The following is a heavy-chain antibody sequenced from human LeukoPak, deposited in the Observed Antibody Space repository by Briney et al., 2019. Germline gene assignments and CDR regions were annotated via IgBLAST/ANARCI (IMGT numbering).Heavy chain of an antibody. CDR1: GFTFSSYW. CDR3: ARSGWYYDILTGFDY. V-gene: IGHV3-7*01. J-gene: IGHJ4*02. D-gene: IGHD3-9*01. Sequence: PGGSLRLSCAASGFTFSSYWMSWLRQAPGKGLEWVATIRQDGSQKYYVDSVKGRFTISRDNAKNSLYLQMKSLRAEDTAVYYCARSGWYYDILTGFDYWGQGTLVTVSS. CDR2: IRQDGSQK.